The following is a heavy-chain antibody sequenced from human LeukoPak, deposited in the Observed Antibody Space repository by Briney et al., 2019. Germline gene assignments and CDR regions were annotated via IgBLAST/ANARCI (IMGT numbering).Heavy chain of an antibody. CDR2: IYYSGST. CDR3: ARVWLGFYFDY. J-gene: IGHJ4*02. D-gene: IGHD5-12*01. Sequence: GSLRLSCAASGFTFSTYSMNWVRQAPGKGLEWIGYIYYSGSTNYNPSLKSRVTISVDTSKNQFSLKLSSVTAADTAVYYCARVWLGFYFDYWGRGTLLTVSS. V-gene: IGHV4-59*01. CDR1: GFTFSTYS.